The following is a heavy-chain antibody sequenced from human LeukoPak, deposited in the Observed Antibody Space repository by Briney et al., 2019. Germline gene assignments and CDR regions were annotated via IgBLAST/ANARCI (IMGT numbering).Heavy chain of an antibody. CDR3: ARGLGSSSWFINY. V-gene: IGHV4-34*01. CDR1: GGSFSGYY. J-gene: IGHJ4*02. D-gene: IGHD6-13*01. Sequence: SETLSLTCAVYGGSFSGYYWSWIRQPPGKGLEWIGEIKHSGSTNYNPSLKSRVTISVDTSKNQFSLKLSSVTAADTAVYYCARGLGSSSWFINYWGQGTLVTVSS. CDR2: IKHSGST.